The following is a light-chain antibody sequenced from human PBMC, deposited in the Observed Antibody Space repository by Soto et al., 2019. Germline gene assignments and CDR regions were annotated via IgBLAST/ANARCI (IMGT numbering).Light chain of an antibody. CDR1: QSVSSSY. J-gene: IGKJ1*01. V-gene: IGKV3-20*01. CDR2: GAS. Sequence: EIVLTQSPGTLSLSPGERATLSCRASQSVSSSYLAWYQQKPGQAPRLLIYGASSRATGIPDRFSGSGSGTDFTFTINKLEADDFAVYFCQQYGSSRGTFGQGTKVEIK. CDR3: QQYGSSRGT.